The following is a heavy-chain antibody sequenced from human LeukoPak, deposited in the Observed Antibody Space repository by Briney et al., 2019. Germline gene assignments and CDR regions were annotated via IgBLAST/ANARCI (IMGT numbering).Heavy chain of an antibody. CDR3: ARDLKSGYFDF. J-gene: IGHJ4*02. Sequence: GRSLRLSCVASGFTFSDYGIHWVRQAPGKGLEWVAVIYDDGTKEHFADSVKGRFTISRDQSKNTAVLQMNSLRVEDTAVYYCARDLKSGYFDFWGQGTLVTVSS. CDR2: IYDDGTKE. D-gene: IGHD3-3*01. V-gene: IGHV3-33*01. CDR1: GFTFSDYG.